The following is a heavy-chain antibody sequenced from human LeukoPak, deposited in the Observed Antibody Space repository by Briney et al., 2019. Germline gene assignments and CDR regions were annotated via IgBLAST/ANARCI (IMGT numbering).Heavy chain of an antibody. CDR3: ARKIAAAGRHYFDY. Sequence: GGSLRLSCAASGFTFSSYAMNWVCQAPGKGLEWVSYISSSGSSISDADSVKGRFTISRDNAKNSLYLQMTSLRAEDTAIYYCARKIAAAGRHYFDYWGQGTLVTVSS. V-gene: IGHV3-48*03. CDR2: ISSSGSSI. J-gene: IGHJ4*02. D-gene: IGHD6-13*01. CDR1: GFTFSSYA.